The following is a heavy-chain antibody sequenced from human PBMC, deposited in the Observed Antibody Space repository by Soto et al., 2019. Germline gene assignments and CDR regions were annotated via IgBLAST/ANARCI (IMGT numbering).Heavy chain of an antibody. CDR2: ISHDGNDE. CDR1: GITFSANG. V-gene: IGHV3-30*03. CDR3: ATDLGTTVTTYNFFDP. J-gene: IGHJ5*02. Sequence: QVQLVESGGGVVQPGRSLRLSCGASGITFSANGLHWVRQAPGKGLEWVAVISHDGNDEYYAASLKGRFTISSDKSKNTLYLQMNSLRGEDTAIYFCATDLGTTVTTYNFFDPWGQGALVTVSS. D-gene: IGHD4-17*01.